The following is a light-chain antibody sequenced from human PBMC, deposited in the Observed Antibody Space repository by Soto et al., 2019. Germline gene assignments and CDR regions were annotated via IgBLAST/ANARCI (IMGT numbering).Light chain of an antibody. J-gene: IGKJ2*01. V-gene: IGKV3-15*01. Sequence: EIVMTQSPATLSLSPGERAALSCRASQSINSELAWYQQKPGQPPRLLIYGASTRATGVPARFTGSESGSEFTLTISGLQSEDFAVYCCQQGHNLPLTFGQGTRLEI. CDR1: QSINSE. CDR3: QQGHNLPLT. CDR2: GAS.